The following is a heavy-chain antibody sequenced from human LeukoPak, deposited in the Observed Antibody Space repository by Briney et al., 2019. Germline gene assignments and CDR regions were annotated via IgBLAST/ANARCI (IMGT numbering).Heavy chain of an antibody. J-gene: IGHJ4*02. D-gene: IGHD3-10*01. CDR1: GFTFSSHG. CDR2: ISGSGDYT. CDR3: AKVTYGSGAYGAFDL. Sequence: GGTLRLSCAASGFTFSSHGMSWVRQAPGKGLEWVSTISGSGDYTYYADSVKGRFTISRDNSKNTLYLQMNSLRAEDTAIYYCAKVTYGSGAYGAFDLWGQGTLVTVSS. V-gene: IGHV3-23*01.